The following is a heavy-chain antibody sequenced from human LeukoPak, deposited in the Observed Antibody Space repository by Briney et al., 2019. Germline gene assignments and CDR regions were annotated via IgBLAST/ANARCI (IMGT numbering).Heavy chain of an antibody. J-gene: IGHJ4*02. CDR3: AKAPYSGSYWGGFDY. D-gene: IGHD1-26*01. CDR1: GFTFSNYA. V-gene: IGHV3-23*01. Sequence: EGSLRLSCAASGFTFSNYAMSWVRQAPGKGPEWVSGISDSGDTTYYADSVKGRFTISRDNSKNMLYLQMNSLGAEDTAVYYCAKAPYSGSYWGGFDYWGQGTLVTVSS. CDR2: ISDSGDTT.